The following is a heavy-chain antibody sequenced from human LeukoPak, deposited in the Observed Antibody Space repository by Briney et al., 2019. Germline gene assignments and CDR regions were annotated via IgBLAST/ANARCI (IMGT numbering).Heavy chain of an antibody. Sequence: GGSLRLSCAASGFTFSSYAMSWVRQAPGKGLEWVSGISGSGGSTHYADSVKGRFTISRDNSKNTLYLQMNSLRAEDTAVYYCAKGYCRGISCYSDYWGQGTLVTVSS. J-gene: IGHJ4*02. D-gene: IGHD2-2*02. V-gene: IGHV3-23*01. CDR1: GFTFSSYA. CDR2: ISGSGGST. CDR3: AKGYCRGISCYSDY.